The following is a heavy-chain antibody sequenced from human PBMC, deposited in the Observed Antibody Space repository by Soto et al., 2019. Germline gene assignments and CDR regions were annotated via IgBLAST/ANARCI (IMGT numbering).Heavy chain of an antibody. Sequence: QVHLVQSGAELKKPGSSVKVSCKASGGSFSSFGISWVRQAPGQGLEWMGGIIPVFGRPNYAQRFRGRLTITADESTNTVYLELIDLRSEDTAVYYCAREGSGYNLWGQGTPVTVSS. J-gene: IGHJ1*01. D-gene: IGHD5-12*01. V-gene: IGHV1-69*01. CDR1: GGSFSSFG. CDR2: IIPVFGRP. CDR3: AREGSGYNL.